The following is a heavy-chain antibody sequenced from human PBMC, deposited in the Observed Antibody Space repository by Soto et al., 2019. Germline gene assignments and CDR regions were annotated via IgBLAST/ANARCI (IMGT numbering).Heavy chain of an antibody. CDR3: ARDLMPGAAPWQEYVQY. Sequence: QVLLVESGGGVVQPGRSLRLSCAASGFTFNNYAMHWVRQAPGKGLEWEAAISYEGRDQYYADSVKGRFTISRDNSKNTLFLQMNSLRADDTAVYYCARDLMPGAAPWQEYVQYWGQGTLVTVSS. CDR2: ISYEGRDQ. CDR1: GFTFNNYA. V-gene: IGHV3-30*04. D-gene: IGHD6-13*01. J-gene: IGHJ1*01.